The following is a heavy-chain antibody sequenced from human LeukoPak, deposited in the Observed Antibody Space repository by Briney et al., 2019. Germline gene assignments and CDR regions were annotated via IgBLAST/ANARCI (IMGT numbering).Heavy chain of an antibody. V-gene: IGHV1-18*01. CDR1: GYTFTSYG. J-gene: IGHJ4*02. Sequence: GASVKVSCKASGYTFTSYGISWVRQAPGQGLEWMGWISAYNGNTNYAQKLQGRVTMTTDTSTSTAYMELRSLRSDDTAVYYCAGDTCSGGSCYSGYYYWGQGTLVTVSS. CDR3: AGDTCSGGSCYSGYYY. D-gene: IGHD2-15*01. CDR2: ISAYNGNT.